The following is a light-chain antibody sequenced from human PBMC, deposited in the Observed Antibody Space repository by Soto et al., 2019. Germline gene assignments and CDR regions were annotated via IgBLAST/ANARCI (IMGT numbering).Light chain of an antibody. J-gene: IGLJ1*01. V-gene: IGLV1-40*01. CDR3: QSYDSNLSGSYV. CDR2: GNS. Sequence: QSVLTQPPSVSGAPGQRVTISCTGSSSNIGAGYDVHWYQQLPGTAPKLLIYGNSNRPSGVPDRFSGSKSGTSASLAITGLQAEDEADYYCQSYDSNLSGSYVFGPGTKVTVL. CDR1: SSNIGAGYD.